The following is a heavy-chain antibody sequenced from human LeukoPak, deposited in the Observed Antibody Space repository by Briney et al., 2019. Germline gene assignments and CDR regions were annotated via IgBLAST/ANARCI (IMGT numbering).Heavy chain of an antibody. CDR1: GFTFDDYA. CDR3: AKAHYDILTGYYSYFDY. V-gene: IGHV3-9*01. Sequence: GGSLRLSCAASGFTFDDYAMHWVRQAPGKGLEWDSGISWNSASIGYADSVKGRFTISRDNAKNSLYLQMNSLRAEDTALYYCAKAHYDILTGYYSYFDYWGQGTLVTVSS. CDR2: ISWNSASI. J-gene: IGHJ4*02. D-gene: IGHD3-9*01.